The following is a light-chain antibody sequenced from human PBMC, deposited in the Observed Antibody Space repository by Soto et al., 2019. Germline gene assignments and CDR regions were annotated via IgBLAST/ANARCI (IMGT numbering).Light chain of an antibody. CDR3: QQYSSYSPYT. CDR1: QTVYTW. CDR2: EAS. V-gene: IGKV1-5*03. Sequence: DIQMTQSPSTLSASIGDRVTITCRASQTVYTWLAWYQQKPGTAPKLLIYEASTLHSGVPSRFTGSGSVTEFTLVISRLQPDDFATYYCQQYSSYSPYTFGQGTKVEI. J-gene: IGKJ2*01.